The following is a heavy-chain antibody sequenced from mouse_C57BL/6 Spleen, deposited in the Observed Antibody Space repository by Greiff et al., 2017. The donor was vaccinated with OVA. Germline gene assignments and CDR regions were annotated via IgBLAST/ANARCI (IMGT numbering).Heavy chain of an antibody. CDR1: GYTFTSYW. CDR3: ARYDYDELLRYFDV. D-gene: IGHD2-4*01. J-gene: IGHJ1*03. Sequence: VQLQQPGAELVRPGSSVKLSCKASGYTFTSYWMHWVKQRPIQGLEWIGNIDPSDSETHYNQKFKDKATLTVDKSSSTAYMQLSSLTSEDSAVYYSARYDYDELLRYFDVWGTGTTVTVSS. V-gene: IGHV1-52*01. CDR2: IDPSDSET.